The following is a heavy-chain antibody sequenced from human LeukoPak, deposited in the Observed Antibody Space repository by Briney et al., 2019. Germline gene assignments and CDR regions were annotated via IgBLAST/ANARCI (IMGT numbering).Heavy chain of an antibody. V-gene: IGHV3-21*01. CDR1: GFTFSSYT. CDR3: ARDRGYCSGGSCYSGFYY. D-gene: IGHD2-15*01. J-gene: IGHJ4*02. CDR2: IHNSGYI. Sequence: GGSLRLSCAASGFTFSSYTINWVRQAPGKGLEWVSSIHNSGYISLADSVKGRFTISRDNAENSVYLQMNSLRAEDTAVYYCARDRGYCSGGSCYSGFYYWGQGTLVTVSS.